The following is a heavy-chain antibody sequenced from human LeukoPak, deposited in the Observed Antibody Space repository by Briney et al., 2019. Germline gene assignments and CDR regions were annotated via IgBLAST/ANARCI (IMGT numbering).Heavy chain of an antibody. Sequence: GGSLRLSCAASGFTFSSHAMSWVRQAPGKGLEWVSAITTSGGSTYSADSVKDRFTISRDNSKNTLYLQMNSLRAEDTAVYYCAKEPYSGSQLLDYWGQGTLVTVSS. D-gene: IGHD1-26*01. CDR2: ITTSGGST. CDR1: GFTFSSHA. CDR3: AKEPYSGSQLLDY. J-gene: IGHJ4*02. V-gene: IGHV3-23*01.